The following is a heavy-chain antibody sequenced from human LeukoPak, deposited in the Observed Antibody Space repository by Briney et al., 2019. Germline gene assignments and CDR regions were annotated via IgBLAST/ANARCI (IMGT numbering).Heavy chain of an antibody. Sequence: ASVKVSCKASGYTFTDYYMHWVRQAPGQGLEWMGWINPNSGGTNYAQKLQGRVTMTTDTSTSTAYMELRSLRSDDTAVYYCARDPPGKGFPALYYFDYWGQGTLVTVSS. D-gene: IGHD3-10*01. J-gene: IGHJ4*02. CDR1: GYTFTDYY. V-gene: IGHV1-2*02. CDR3: ARDPPGKGFPALYYFDY. CDR2: INPNSGGT.